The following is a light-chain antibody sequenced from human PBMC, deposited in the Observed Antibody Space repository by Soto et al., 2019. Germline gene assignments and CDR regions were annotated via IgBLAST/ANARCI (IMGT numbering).Light chain of an antibody. J-gene: IGKJ1*01. CDR3: QQART. Sequence: DIQMTQSPSTLSASLGDRVTITCRASQNVINWLAWYQKKPGIPPKLLIYKASRLEGGVPSRFSGSGSETEFTLTVSSLQPEDFAVYYCQQARTFGQGTKVEIK. V-gene: IGKV1-5*03. CDR1: QNVINW. CDR2: KAS.